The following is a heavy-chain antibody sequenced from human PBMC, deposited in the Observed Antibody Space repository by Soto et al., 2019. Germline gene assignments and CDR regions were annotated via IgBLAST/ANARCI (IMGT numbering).Heavy chain of an antibody. Sequence: HPGGSLRLSCAASGFTFSTYALSWVRQAPGKGLEWVSAISANGQGIYYADSVRGRFTISRDNSKNTIFLHMDSLRAEDTAIYYCAKAAPYYYSSGYYGAFDIWGQGTMVTVSS. D-gene: IGHD3-22*01. V-gene: IGHV3-23*01. J-gene: IGHJ3*02. CDR3: AKAAPYYYSSGYYGAFDI. CDR2: ISANGQGI. CDR1: GFTFSTYA.